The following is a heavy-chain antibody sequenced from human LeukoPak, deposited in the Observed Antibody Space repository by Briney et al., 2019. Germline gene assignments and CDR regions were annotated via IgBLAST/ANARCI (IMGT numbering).Heavy chain of an antibody. CDR1: GGSISSYY. CDR3: AREPDYYYGMDV. Sequence: SETLSLTRTVSGGSISSYYWSWLRQPPGKGLEWIGYIYYSGSTNYNPSLKSRVTISVDTSKNQFSLKLSSVTAADTAVYYCAREPDYYYGMDVWGRGTTVTVSS. J-gene: IGHJ6*04. CDR2: IYYSGST. V-gene: IGHV4-59*01.